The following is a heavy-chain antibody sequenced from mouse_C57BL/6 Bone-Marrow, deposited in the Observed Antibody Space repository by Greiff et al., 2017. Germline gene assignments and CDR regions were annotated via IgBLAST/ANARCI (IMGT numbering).Heavy chain of an antibody. V-gene: IGHV1-50*01. Sequence: QVQLQQSGAELVKPGASVKLSCKASGYTFTSYWMQWVKQRPGQGLVWIGEIDPSDSYTNYNQKFKGKATLTVDTSSSTAFMQLSSLTSEDSAVYYCAREGDYYGSSYVGYYFDYWGQGTTLTVSS. CDR1: GYTFTSYW. CDR2: IDPSDSYT. D-gene: IGHD1-1*01. CDR3: AREGDYYGSSYVGYYFDY. J-gene: IGHJ2*01.